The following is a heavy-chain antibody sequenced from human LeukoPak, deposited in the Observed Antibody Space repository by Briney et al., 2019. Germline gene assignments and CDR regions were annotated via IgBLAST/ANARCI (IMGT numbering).Heavy chain of an antibody. V-gene: IGHV1-18*04. CDR3: ARVQGYYYHYLDV. Sequence: ASVKVSCKASGYTFTGYYTHWVRQAPGQGLEWMGWINPENGNTNYAGAFQGRVTMTTDTSTNTAYMELRSLRSDDTAVYYCARVQGYYYHYLDVWGKGTTVTVSS. CDR1: GYTFTGYY. J-gene: IGHJ6*03. CDR2: INPENGNT.